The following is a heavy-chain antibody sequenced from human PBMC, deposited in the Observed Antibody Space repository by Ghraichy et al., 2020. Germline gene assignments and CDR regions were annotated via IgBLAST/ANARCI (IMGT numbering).Heavy chain of an antibody. Sequence: SETLSLTCTVSGGSISSGGYYWSWIRQHPRKGLEWIGYIYYSGSTYYNPSLKSRVTISVDTSKNQFSLKLSSVTAADTAVYYCARGFSSSDAFDIWGQGTMVTVSS. CDR2: IYYSGST. CDR3: ARGFSSSDAFDI. CDR1: GGSISSGGYY. D-gene: IGHD6-13*01. J-gene: IGHJ3*02. V-gene: IGHV4-31*03.